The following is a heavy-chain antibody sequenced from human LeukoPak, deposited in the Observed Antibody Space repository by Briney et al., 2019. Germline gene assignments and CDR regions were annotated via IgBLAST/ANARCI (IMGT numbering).Heavy chain of an antibody. Sequence: GGSLRLSCAASGFTFSSFAMGWVRQAPGKGLEWVGRIRGKTDGGTTDYAAPVKGRFTISRDDSKNTLYLQMNSLRTEDTAVYYCTTEMDTAIYYWGQGTLVTVSS. CDR3: TTEMDTAIYY. J-gene: IGHJ4*02. CDR2: IRGKTDGGTT. CDR1: GFTFSSFA. V-gene: IGHV3-15*01. D-gene: IGHD5-18*01.